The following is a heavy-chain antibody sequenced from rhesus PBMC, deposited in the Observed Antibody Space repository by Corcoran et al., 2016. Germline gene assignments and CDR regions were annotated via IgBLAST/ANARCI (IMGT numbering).Heavy chain of an antibody. CDR1: GGSISSGYYY. D-gene: IGHD5-24*01. CDR3: ARIAVGTVKGIFDY. V-gene: IGHV4-122*02. J-gene: IGHJ4*01. CDR2: ITYSGST. Sequence: QVQLQESGPGVVKPSETLSLTCAVSGGSISSGYYYWSWIRQPPGKGLEWIGYITYSGSTSYNPSLKSRVTISRDTSKNQFSLKLSSVTAADTAVYYCARIAVGTVKGIFDYWGQGVLVTVSS.